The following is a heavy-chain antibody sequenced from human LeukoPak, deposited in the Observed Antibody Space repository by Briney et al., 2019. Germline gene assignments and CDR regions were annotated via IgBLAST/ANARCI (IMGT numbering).Heavy chain of an antibody. J-gene: IGHJ4*02. CDR3: AKEPSVGGVDY. CDR2: ISWNSGSI. V-gene: IGHV3-9*01. CDR1: GYTFDDYA. Sequence: PGRSLRLSCAASGYTFDDYAMHWVRQAPGKRLEWVSGISWNSGSIGYADSVKGRFTISRDNAKNSLYLQMNSLRAEDTALYYCAKEPSVGGVDYWGQGTLVTVSS. D-gene: IGHD2-21*01.